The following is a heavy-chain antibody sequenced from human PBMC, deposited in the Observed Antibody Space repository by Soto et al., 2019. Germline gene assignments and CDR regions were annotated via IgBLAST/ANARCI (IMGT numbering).Heavy chain of an antibody. V-gene: IGHV4-31*03. D-gene: IGHD5-12*01. CDR2: IYYSGST. J-gene: IGHJ4*02. CDR1: GGSISSGGYY. Sequence: QTLSLTCTVSGGSISSGGYYWSWIRQHPGKGLEWIGYIYYSGSTYYNPSLKSRVTISVDTSKNQFSLKLSSVTAADTAVYYCARDGRDGYNGFDYWGQGTLVTVSS. CDR3: ARDGRDGYNGFDY.